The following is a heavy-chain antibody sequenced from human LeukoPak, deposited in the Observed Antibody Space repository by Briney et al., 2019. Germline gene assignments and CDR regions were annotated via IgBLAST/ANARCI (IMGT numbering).Heavy chain of an antibody. CDR3: ARTGGGLRPKYYFDY. J-gene: IGHJ4*02. CDR1: GGSISSYY. D-gene: IGHD2-15*01. V-gene: IGHV4-4*07. CDR2: IYTSGST. Sequence: PSETLSLTCTVSGGSISSYYWSWIRQPAGKGLEWIGRIYTSGSTNYNPSLKSRVTISVDTSKNQFSLKLSSVTAADTAVYYCARTGGGLRPKYYFDYWGQGTLVTVSS.